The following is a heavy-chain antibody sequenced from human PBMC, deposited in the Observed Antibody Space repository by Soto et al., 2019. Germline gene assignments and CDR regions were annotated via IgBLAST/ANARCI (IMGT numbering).Heavy chain of an antibody. CDR3: AKVGDMTMIVVAPSEYGMDV. Sequence: EVQLLESGGGLVQPGGSLRLSCAASGFTYNIYAMHWVRQAPGKGLEWVSGVSGSGDSTYYADSVKGRFTISRDNSKNTLYLQMHSLRAEDTAVYYCAKVGDMTMIVVAPSEYGMDVWGQGTTVTVSS. V-gene: IGHV3-23*01. CDR2: VSGSGDST. CDR1: GFTYNIYA. J-gene: IGHJ6*02. D-gene: IGHD3-22*01.